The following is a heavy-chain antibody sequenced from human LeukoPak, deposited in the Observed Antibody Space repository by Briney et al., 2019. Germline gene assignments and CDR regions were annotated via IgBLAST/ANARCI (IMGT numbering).Heavy chain of an antibody. D-gene: IGHD3-22*01. Sequence: GGSLRLSCAASGFTFRTYGMHWVRQAPGKGLEWVAVISYDGSNKYYADSVKGRFTISRDNAKNTLYLQMNGLRAEDTAVYYCSRDGRRSSCYYSHYLDYWGQGTLVTVSS. J-gene: IGHJ4*02. CDR1: GFTFRTYG. CDR2: ISYDGSNK. CDR3: SRDGRRSSCYYSHYLDY. V-gene: IGHV3-30*19.